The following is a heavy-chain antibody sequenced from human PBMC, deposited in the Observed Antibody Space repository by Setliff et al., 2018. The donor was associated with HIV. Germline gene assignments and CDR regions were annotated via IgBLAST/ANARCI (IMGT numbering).Heavy chain of an antibody. CDR2: VRGIAYGGTT. J-gene: IGHJ4*02. CDR3: TRDGGGDYGVYAPDY. Sequence: PGGSLRLSCAASGFTFSSYAMSWVRQAPGRGLEWVGLVRGIAYGGTTEYAASVRGRFTISRDDSKNIAYLQMNSLKTEDTAVYFCTRDGGGDYGVYAPDYWGQGTLVTVS. V-gene: IGHV3-49*04. D-gene: IGHD4-17*01. CDR1: GFTFSSYA.